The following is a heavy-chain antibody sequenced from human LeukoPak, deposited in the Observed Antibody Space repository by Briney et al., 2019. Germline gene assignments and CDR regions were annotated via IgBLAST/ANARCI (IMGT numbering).Heavy chain of an antibody. D-gene: IGHD2-2*01. Sequence: GGSLRLSCAASGFTFSSYGMHWVRQAPGKGLEWVAVISNDGSKKYYADSVKGRFTISRDNSKNTLYLQMNSLRAEDTAVYYCARALNIVVVPTATPAPRLFDPWGQGTLVTVSS. J-gene: IGHJ5*02. CDR2: ISNDGSKK. CDR3: ARALNIVVVPTATPAPRLFDP. CDR1: GFTFSSYG. V-gene: IGHV3-30-3*01.